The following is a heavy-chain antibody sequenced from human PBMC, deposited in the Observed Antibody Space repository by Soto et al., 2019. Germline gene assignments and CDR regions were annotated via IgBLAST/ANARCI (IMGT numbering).Heavy chain of an antibody. CDR1: GYTFTGYY. CDR3: ARDGRRTDGGANYYYYYGMDV. Sequence: ASVKVSCKASGYTFTGYYMHWVRQAPGQGLEWMGWINPNSGGTNYAQKFQGWVTMTRDTSISTAYMELSRLRSDDTAVYYCARDGRRTDGGANYYYYYGMDVWGQGTTVTVSS. CDR2: INPNSGGT. V-gene: IGHV1-2*04. J-gene: IGHJ6*02. D-gene: IGHD3-10*01.